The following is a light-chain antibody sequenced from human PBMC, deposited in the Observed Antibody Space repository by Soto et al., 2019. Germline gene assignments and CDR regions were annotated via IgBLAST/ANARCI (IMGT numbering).Light chain of an antibody. CDR3: CSFAGSTTW. V-gene: IGLV2-23*01. CDR2: DDI. Sequence: QSVLTQPASVSGSPGQSITISCTGTSSDVGTYKPVSWYQQHPGKAPKVIIYDDIKRPSGVSNRFSGSKSGNTASLTISGLQAEDEAEYYCCSFAGSTTWFGGGTQLTVL. J-gene: IGLJ3*02. CDR1: SSDVGTYKP.